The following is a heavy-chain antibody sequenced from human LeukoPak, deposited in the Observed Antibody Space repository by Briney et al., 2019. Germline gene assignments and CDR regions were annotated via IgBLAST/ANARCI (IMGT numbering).Heavy chain of an antibody. V-gene: IGHV4-31*03. D-gene: IGHD3-22*01. CDR3: ARDTYYDSSGYYYFDY. J-gene: IGHJ4*02. CDR2: IYYSGST. Sequence: SQTLSLTCIVSGGSISSGGYYWSWIRQHPGKGLEWIGYIYYSGSTYYNPSLKSRVTISVDTSKNQFSLKLISVTAADTAVYYCARDTYYDSSGYYYFDYWGQGTLVTVSS. CDR1: GGSISSGGYY.